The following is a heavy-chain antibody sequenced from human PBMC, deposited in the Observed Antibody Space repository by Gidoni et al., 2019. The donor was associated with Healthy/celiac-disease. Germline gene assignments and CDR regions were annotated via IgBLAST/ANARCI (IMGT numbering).Heavy chain of an antibody. CDR3: ARATPRLLRYFDWLVALDY. CDR1: GFTFADYG. J-gene: IGHJ4*02. D-gene: IGHD3-9*01. CDR2: INWNGGST. V-gene: IGHV3-20*04. Sequence: EVQLVESGGGVVRPGGSLRLSCAASGFTFADYGMSWVHQAPGKGREWGAGINWNGGSTGYADSVKGRFTISRDNAKNSLYLQMNSLRAEDTALYYCARATPRLLRYFDWLVALDYWGQGTLVTVSS.